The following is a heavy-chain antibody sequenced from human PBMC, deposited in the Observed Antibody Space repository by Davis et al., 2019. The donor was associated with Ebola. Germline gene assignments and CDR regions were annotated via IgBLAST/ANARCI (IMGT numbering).Heavy chain of an antibody. CDR3: ARDGQEEGATCFDY. CDR1: GCSISSGSYY. J-gene: IGHJ4*02. D-gene: IGHD1-26*01. Sequence: PSETLSLTCTVSGCSISSGSYYWSWIRQPAGKGLEWIGHIYTSGSTNYNPSLKSRVTISVDTSKNQFSLKLSSVTAADTAVYYCARDGQEEGATCFDYWGQGTLVTVSS. V-gene: IGHV4-61*09. CDR2: IYTSGST.